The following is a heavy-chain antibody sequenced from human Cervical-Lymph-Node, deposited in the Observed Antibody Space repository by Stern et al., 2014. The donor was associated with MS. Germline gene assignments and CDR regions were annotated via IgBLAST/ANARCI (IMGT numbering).Heavy chain of an antibody. J-gene: IGHJ6*02. CDR2: IGHDGSNK. Sequence: VQLEESGGGVVQPGRSLRLSCAASGFSFSDYGMHWVRQAPGRGLEWVAVIGHDGSNKYYADSVKGRFTISRDNFMNTVSLQMNSLRAEDTAAYYCARDSYLDFGVVSGKGLDVWGQGTTVTVSS. D-gene: IGHD3-3*01. CDR1: GFSFSDYG. CDR3: ARDSYLDFGVVSGKGLDV. V-gene: IGHV3-33*01.